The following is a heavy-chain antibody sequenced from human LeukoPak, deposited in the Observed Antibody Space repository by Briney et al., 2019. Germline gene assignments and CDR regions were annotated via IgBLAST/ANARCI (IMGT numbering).Heavy chain of an antibody. CDR1: GFTFSSFD. CDR3: ARGPPRGKYYYMDV. V-gene: IGHV3-13*01. CDR2: IGTASDT. Sequence: GGPLRLSCAASGFTFSSFDMHWVRNPTGKGLEWVSTIGTASDTYYPGSVEGRFTLSRDNAKNSLYLQMNSLTAGDTAVYYCARGPPRGKYYYMDVWGKGTTVTVSS. D-gene: IGHD1-1*01. J-gene: IGHJ6*03.